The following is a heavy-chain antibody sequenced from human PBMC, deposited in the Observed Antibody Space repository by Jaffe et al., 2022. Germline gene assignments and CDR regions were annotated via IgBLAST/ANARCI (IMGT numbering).Heavy chain of an antibody. V-gene: IGHV2-5*02. CDR1: GFSLSTSGVG. D-gene: IGHD3-22*01. Sequence: QITLKESGPTLVKPTQTLTLTCTFSGFSLSTSGVGVGWIRQPPGKALEWLALIYWDDDKRYSPSLKSRLTITKDTSKNQVVLTMTNMDPVDTATYYCAHQTLMIAPPRYNWFDPWGQGTLVTVSS. J-gene: IGHJ5*02. CDR3: AHQTLMIAPPRYNWFDP. CDR2: IYWDDDK.